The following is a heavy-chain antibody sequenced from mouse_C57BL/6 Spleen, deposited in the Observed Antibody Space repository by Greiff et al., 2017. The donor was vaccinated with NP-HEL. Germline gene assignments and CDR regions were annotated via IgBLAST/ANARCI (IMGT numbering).Heavy chain of an antibody. Sequence: VKLQESGAELVRPGASVTLSCKASGYTFTDYEMHWVKQTPVHGLEWIGAIDPETGGTAYNQKFKGKAILTADKSSSTAYMELRSLTSEDSAVYYCTSPYYYGSSPHAMDYWGQGTSVTVSS. D-gene: IGHD1-1*01. CDR1: GYTFTDYE. V-gene: IGHV1-15*01. J-gene: IGHJ4*01. CDR3: TSPYYYGSSPHAMDY. CDR2: IDPETGGT.